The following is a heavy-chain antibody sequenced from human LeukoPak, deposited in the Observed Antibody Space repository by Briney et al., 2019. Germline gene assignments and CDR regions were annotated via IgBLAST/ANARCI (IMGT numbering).Heavy chain of an antibody. CDR2: INWNGGST. V-gene: IGHV3-20*04. CDR3: AGRDINGWYFDL. CDR1: GFTFQEYG. J-gene: IGHJ2*01. D-gene: IGHD2-15*01. Sequence: GGSLRLSCGGSGFTFQEYGMSWVRQAPGKGLEWVSGINWNGGSTGYGDSVKGRFTISRDNAKNSLYLEMNSLRAEDTALYYCAGRDINGWYFDLWGRGTLVTVSS.